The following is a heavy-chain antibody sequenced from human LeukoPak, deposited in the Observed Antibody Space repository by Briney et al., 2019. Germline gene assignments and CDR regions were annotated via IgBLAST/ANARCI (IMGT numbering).Heavy chain of an antibody. Sequence: GGSLRLSCAASGFTFSSYAMSWGRQAPGKGLEWGSAISGSGGSTYYADSVKGRFTISRDNYKNTLYLQMNSLRAEDTAVYYCAKGTHYYDSSGYWAYWGQGTLVTVSS. CDR2: ISGSGGST. CDR1: GFTFSSYA. CDR3: AKGTHYYDSSGYWAY. V-gene: IGHV3-23*01. D-gene: IGHD3-22*01. J-gene: IGHJ4*02.